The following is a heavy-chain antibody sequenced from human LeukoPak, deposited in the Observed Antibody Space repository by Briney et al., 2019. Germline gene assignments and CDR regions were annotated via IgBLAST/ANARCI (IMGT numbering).Heavy chain of an antibody. V-gene: IGHV1-69*04. CDR2: IIPILGIA. Sequence: GSSVKVSCKASGGTFSSYAISWVRQAPGQGLEWMGRIIPILGIANYAQKFQGRVTITADKSTSTAYMELSRLRSEDTAVYYCARGTYYYDSSGYYYFDYWGQGTLVTVSS. D-gene: IGHD3-22*01. J-gene: IGHJ4*02. CDR1: GGTFSSYA. CDR3: ARGTYYYDSSGYYYFDY.